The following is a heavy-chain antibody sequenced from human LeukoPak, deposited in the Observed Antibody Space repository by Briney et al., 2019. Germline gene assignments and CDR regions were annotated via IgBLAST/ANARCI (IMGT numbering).Heavy chain of an antibody. CDR2: INHSGST. J-gene: IGHJ4*02. Sequence: SETLSLTCAVYGGSFSDNYWSWIRQPPGKGLEWIGEINHSGSTNYNPSLKSRVTISVDTSKKQFSLKLSPVTAADTAVYYCARNGWYSLDYWGQGTLVTVSS. D-gene: IGHD6-19*01. V-gene: IGHV4-34*01. CDR3: ARNGWYSLDY. CDR1: GGSFSDNY.